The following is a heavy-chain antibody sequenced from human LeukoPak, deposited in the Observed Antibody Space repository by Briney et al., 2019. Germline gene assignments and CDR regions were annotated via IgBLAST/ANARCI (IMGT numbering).Heavy chain of an antibody. D-gene: IGHD3-10*01. Sequence: GGSLRLSCAASGFTFSNAWMSWVRQAPGKGLEWVGRIKSKTDGGTTDYAAPVKGRFTISRDDSKNTLYLQMNSLKTEDTAVYYCTTDTDYYGPWDDAFDIWGQGTMVTVSS. CDR2: IKSKTDGGTT. CDR1: GFTFSNAW. V-gene: IGHV3-15*01. CDR3: TTDTDYYGPWDDAFDI. J-gene: IGHJ3*02.